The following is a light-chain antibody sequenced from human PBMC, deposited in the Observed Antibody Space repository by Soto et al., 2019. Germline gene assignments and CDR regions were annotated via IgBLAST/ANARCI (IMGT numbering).Light chain of an antibody. J-gene: IGLJ2*01. V-gene: IGLV2-14*01. Sequence: QSVLTQPASVSGSPGQSITISCTGTSSDVGSYKYVSWYQQHPGKAPKLMIYEVSNRPSGISNRFSGSKSGNTASLTISGLQAEDEADYYCSSYTSGSTLVFGGGTQLTVL. CDR2: EVS. CDR3: SSYTSGSTLV. CDR1: SSDVGSYKY.